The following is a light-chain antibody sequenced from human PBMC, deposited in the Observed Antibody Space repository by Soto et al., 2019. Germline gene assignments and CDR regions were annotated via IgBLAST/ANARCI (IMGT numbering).Light chain of an antibody. CDR1: SGHSSYA. CDR3: HTWGTGIVV. Sequence: QPVLTQSPSASASLGASVKLTCTLSSGHSSYAIAWHQQQPEKGPRYLMKLNSDGSHSKGDGIPDRFSGSSSGAERYLTLSSLQSEDEADYYCHTWGTGIVVFGGGTKLTVL. J-gene: IGLJ2*01. V-gene: IGLV4-69*01. CDR2: LNSDGSH.